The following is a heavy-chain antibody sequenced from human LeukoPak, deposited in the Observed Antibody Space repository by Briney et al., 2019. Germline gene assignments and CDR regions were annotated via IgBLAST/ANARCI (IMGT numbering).Heavy chain of an antibody. J-gene: IGHJ4*02. Sequence: GGSLRLSCAASGFTFDGYTMHWVRQAPGKGLEWVSLISWDGGSTYYADSVKGRFTISRDNSKNTLYLQMNSLRAEDTAVYYCASDGGATKYWGQGTLVTVSS. CDR2: ISWDGGST. CDR3: ASDGGATKY. CDR1: GFTFDGYT. V-gene: IGHV3-43*01. D-gene: IGHD1-26*01.